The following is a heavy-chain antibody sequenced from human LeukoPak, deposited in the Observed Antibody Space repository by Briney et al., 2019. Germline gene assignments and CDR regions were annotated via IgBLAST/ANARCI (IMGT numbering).Heavy chain of an antibody. Sequence: GGSLRLSCAASGFTFSSYSVNWVRQAPGKGLEWVSYISSSSSTIYYADSVKGRFTISRDNAKNSLYLQMNSLRDEDTAVYYCAKDSDYYHSSGYYYAYFQHWGQGTLVTVSS. D-gene: IGHD3-22*01. CDR3: AKDSDYYHSSGYYYAYFQH. CDR1: GFTFSSYS. CDR2: ISSSSSTI. V-gene: IGHV3-48*02. J-gene: IGHJ1*01.